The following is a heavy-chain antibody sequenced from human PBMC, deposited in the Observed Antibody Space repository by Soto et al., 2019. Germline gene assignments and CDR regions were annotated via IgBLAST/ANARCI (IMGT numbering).Heavy chain of an antibody. CDR3: VRESILGGIDDASDI. J-gene: IGHJ3*02. V-gene: IGHV3-7*04. D-gene: IGHD3-3*01. CDR1: GFTFSDYY. Sequence: QLVESGGGLVQPGGSLTLSCAASGFTFSDYYMSWIRQAPGKGLEWVANIKQDGSEQFYADSVRGRFTIFRDNAKRSLYLLMDSLRVEDTAVYYCVRESILGGIDDASDIWGQGTMVTVSS. CDR2: IKQDGSEQ.